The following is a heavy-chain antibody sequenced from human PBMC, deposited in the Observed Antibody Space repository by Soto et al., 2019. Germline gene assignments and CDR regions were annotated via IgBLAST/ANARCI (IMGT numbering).Heavy chain of an antibody. V-gene: IGHV3-9*01. CDR2: ISWNGDTI. Sequence: EVQLVESGGALIQPGRSLRLSCAPSGFTFNEYAMHWVRQPPGKGLEWVSSISWNGDTIGYADPVKGRFVISRDNTKNSLDLQMNGLRFEDTAIYYCVKGRAPGSYYYYGLDVWGQGTTVTVSS. J-gene: IGHJ6*02. D-gene: IGHD3-10*01. CDR3: VKGRAPGSYYYYGLDV. CDR1: GFTFNEYA.